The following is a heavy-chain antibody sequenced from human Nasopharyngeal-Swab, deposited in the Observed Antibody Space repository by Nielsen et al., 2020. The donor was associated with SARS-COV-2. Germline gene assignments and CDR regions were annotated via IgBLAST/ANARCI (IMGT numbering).Heavy chain of an antibody. J-gene: IGHJ4*02. CDR2: ISGYNGNT. CDR1: GYTFNTYG. CDR3: ARGVVAAYFDS. Sequence: ASVKVSCKASGYTFNTYGIPWVRQAPGQGLEWMGWISGYNGNTNYAQKFQGRVTLTTDTSTSTAYVELRSLRFDDTAVYYCARGVVAAYFDSWGQGSLVTVSS. V-gene: IGHV1-18*01. D-gene: IGHD6-19*01.